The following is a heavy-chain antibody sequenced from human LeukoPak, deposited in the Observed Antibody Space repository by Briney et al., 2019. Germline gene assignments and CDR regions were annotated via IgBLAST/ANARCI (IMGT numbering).Heavy chain of an antibody. D-gene: IGHD3-9*01. J-gene: IGHJ3*02. CDR3: ARAHYDILTGGAFDI. CDR2: IYTSGST. Sequence: SETLSLTCTVSGGSISSSRYYWSWIRQPAGKGLEWIGRIYTSGSTNYNPSLKSRVTMSVDTSKNQFSLKLSSVTAADTAVYYCARAHYDILTGGAFDIWGQGTMVTVSS. V-gene: IGHV4-61*02. CDR1: GGSISSSRYY.